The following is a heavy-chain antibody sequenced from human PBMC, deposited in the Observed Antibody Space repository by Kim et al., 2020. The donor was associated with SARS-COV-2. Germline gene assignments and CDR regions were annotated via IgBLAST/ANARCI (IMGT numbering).Heavy chain of an antibody. CDR3: ARQGFGESKVVWAFDI. Sequence: GGSLRLSCAASEFTVSSNYMNWVRQAPGKGLEWVSVIYSGGSTYYADSVKGRFSISRDNSKNTLYLQMNSLRAEDTAVYYCARQGFGESKVVWAFDIWGQGTMVTVSS. D-gene: IGHD3-10*01. J-gene: IGHJ3*02. CDR1: EFTVSSNY. CDR2: IYSGGST. V-gene: IGHV3-53*01.